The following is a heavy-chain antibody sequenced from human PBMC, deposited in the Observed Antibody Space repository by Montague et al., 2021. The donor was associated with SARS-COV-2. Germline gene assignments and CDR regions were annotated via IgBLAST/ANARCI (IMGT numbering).Heavy chain of an antibody. CDR2: IYSNDEK. D-gene: IGHD3-9*01. Sequence: VKHTKTLTLTCTFSGFSLSTPNVGVGWIRQPPGKALEWVAVIYSNDEKRYSPSLRNRLTITKDTAKNQVVLSLTYVDPVDTATYYCAHLIRYYDIFTGIPFDYWGQGSQVTVSS. J-gene: IGHJ4*02. CDR1: GFSLSTPNVG. CDR3: AHLIRYYDIFTGIPFDY. V-gene: IGHV2-5*01.